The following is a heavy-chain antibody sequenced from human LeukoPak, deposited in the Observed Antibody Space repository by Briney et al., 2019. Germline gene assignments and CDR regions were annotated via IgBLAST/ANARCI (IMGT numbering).Heavy chain of an antibody. Sequence: SETLSLTCTVSGGSISSGDYYWSWIRQPPGKGLEWIGYIYYSGSTYYNPSLKSRVTISVDTSKNQFSLKLSFVTAADTAVYYCARRNTNYYDSSGYYVRPNAFDIWGQGTMVTVSS. D-gene: IGHD3-22*01. CDR2: IYYSGST. V-gene: IGHV4-30-4*08. CDR3: ARRNTNYYDSSGYYVRPNAFDI. J-gene: IGHJ3*02. CDR1: GGSISSGDYY.